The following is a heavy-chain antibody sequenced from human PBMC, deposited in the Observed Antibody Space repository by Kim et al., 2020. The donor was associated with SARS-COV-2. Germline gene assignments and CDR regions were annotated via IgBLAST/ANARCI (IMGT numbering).Heavy chain of an antibody. CDR3: AKILDTAQGFWFDP. CDR1: GFTFDDYA. Sequence: GGSLRLSCAASGFTFDDYAMHWVRQAPGKGLEWVSGISWNSGSIGYADSVKGRFTISRDNAKNSLYLQMNSLRAEDTALYYCAKILDTAQGFWFDPWGQGTLVTVSS. J-gene: IGHJ5*02. D-gene: IGHD5-18*01. V-gene: IGHV3-9*01. CDR2: ISWNSGSI.